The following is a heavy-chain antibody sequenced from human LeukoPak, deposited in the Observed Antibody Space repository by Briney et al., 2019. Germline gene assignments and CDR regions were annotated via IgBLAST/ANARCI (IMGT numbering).Heavy chain of an antibody. CDR2: IRYDGSNK. Sequence: GGSLRLSCAASGFTFSSYGMHWVRQAPGKGLEWVAFIRYDGSNKYYADSVKGRFTISRDNSKNTLYLQMNSLRAEDTAVYYCANGGVYDSSGFDYWGQGTLVTVSS. CDR1: GFTFSSYG. V-gene: IGHV3-30*02. J-gene: IGHJ4*02. CDR3: ANGGVYDSSGFDY. D-gene: IGHD3-22*01.